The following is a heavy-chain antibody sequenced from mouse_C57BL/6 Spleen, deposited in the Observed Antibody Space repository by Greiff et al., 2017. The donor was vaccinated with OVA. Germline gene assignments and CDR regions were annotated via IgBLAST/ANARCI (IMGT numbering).Heavy chain of an antibody. D-gene: IGHD1-1*01. V-gene: IGHV1-81*01. Sequence: VQLQQSGAELARPGASVKLSCKASGYTFTSYGISWVKQRTGQGLEWIGEIYPRSGNTYYNEKFKGKATLTADKSSSTAYMELRSLTSEDSAVYVCARSTTVVATEYFDVWGTGTTVTVSS. CDR1: GYTFTSYG. CDR2: IYPRSGNT. CDR3: ARSTTVVATEYFDV. J-gene: IGHJ1*03.